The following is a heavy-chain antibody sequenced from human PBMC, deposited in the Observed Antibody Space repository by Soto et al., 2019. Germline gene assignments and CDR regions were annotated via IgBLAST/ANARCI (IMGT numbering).Heavy chain of an antibody. Sequence: ASVKVSCKASGYTFTSHGISWVRQAPGQGLEWMGWISAYNGNTNYAQKLQGRVTMTTDTSTSTAYMELRSLRSDDTAVYYCARDPTNIVATTPGPFDIWGQGTMVTVSS. J-gene: IGHJ3*02. V-gene: IGHV1-18*01. D-gene: IGHD5-12*01. CDR3: ARDPTNIVATTPGPFDI. CDR2: ISAYNGNT. CDR1: GYTFTSHG.